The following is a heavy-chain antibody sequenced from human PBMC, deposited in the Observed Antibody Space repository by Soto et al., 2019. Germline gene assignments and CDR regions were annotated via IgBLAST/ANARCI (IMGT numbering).Heavy chain of an antibody. J-gene: IGHJ4*02. D-gene: IGHD3-22*01. Sequence: SVKVSCKASGGTFSSYAISWVRQAPGQGLEWMGGIIPIFGTANYAQKFQGRVTITADESTSTAYMELSSLRSEDTAVYYCARLGGPPDSRAVDYWGQGTLVTASS. CDR1: GGTFSSYA. V-gene: IGHV1-69*13. CDR2: IIPIFGTA. CDR3: ARLGGPPDSRAVDY.